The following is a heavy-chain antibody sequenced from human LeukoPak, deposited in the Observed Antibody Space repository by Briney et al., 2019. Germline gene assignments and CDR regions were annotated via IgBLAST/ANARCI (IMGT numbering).Heavy chain of an antibody. CDR3: ARGFQGPNRPNWFDP. CDR1: GGSISSSSYY. CDR2: IYYDKST. V-gene: IGHV4-39*07. D-gene: IGHD1-14*01. Sequence: SETLSLTCTVSGGSISSSSYYWGWIRQPPGKGLEWIGNIYYDKSTYYNPSLKSRVTISVDTSKNQFSLKLNSVTAADTAVYYCARGFQGPNRPNWFDPWGQGTLVTVSS. J-gene: IGHJ5*02.